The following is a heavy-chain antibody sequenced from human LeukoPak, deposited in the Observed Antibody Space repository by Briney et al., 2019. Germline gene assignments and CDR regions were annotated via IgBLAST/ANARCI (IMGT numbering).Heavy chain of an antibody. Sequence: GGSLRLSCAASGFTFSDYYMSWIRQPPGKGLEWVSYISSSGSTIYYADSVKGRFTIARDNAKNSLYLQMNSLRAEDTAVYYCARGRNGAYYYGSGSYYDIDYWGQGTLVTVSS. V-gene: IGHV3-11*01. CDR3: ARGRNGAYYYGSGSYYDIDY. CDR2: ISSSGSTI. J-gene: IGHJ4*02. CDR1: GFTFSDYY. D-gene: IGHD3-10*01.